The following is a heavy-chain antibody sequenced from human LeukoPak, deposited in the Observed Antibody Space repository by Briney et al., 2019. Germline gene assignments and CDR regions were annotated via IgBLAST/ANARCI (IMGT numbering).Heavy chain of an antibody. V-gene: IGHV3-30*02. Sequence: GGSLRLSCEATGFTFTNYGVHWVRQAPGKGLEWVAFLHYEGGKTYYTESVRGRFSISRDNAKNSLYLQMNSLRAEDTAVYYCARDSGDYDFWSGYVSPASYFDYWGQGTLVTVSS. J-gene: IGHJ4*02. CDR1: GFTFTNYG. CDR3: ARDSGDYDFWSGYVSPASYFDY. CDR2: LHYEGGKT. D-gene: IGHD3-3*01.